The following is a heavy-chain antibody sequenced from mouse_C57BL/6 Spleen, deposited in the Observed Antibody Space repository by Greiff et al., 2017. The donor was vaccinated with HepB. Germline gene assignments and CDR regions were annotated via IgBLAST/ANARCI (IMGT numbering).Heavy chain of an antibody. V-gene: IGHV14-4*01. CDR3: TTNDYAMDY. Sequence: EVKLQQSGAELVRPGASVKLSCTASGFNIKDDYMHWVKQRPEQGLEWIGWIDPENGDTEYASKFQGKATITADTSSNTAYLQLSSLTSEDTAVYYCTTNDYAMDYWGQGTSVTVSS. J-gene: IGHJ4*01. CDR2: IDPENGDT. CDR1: GFNIKDDY.